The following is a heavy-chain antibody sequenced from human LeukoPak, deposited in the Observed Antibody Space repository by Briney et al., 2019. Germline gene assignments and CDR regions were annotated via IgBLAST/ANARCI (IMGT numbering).Heavy chain of an antibody. V-gene: IGHV3-23*01. Sequence: GGSLRLSCAASGFTFSSYAMSWVRQAPGKGLEWVSAISGSGGSTYYADSVKGRFTIHRDNSKNTLYLQMNSLRAEDTAAYYCANQDWELQGADYWGQGTLVTVSS. CDR2: ISGSGGST. CDR1: GFTFSSYA. D-gene: IGHD1-26*01. CDR3: ANQDWELQGADY. J-gene: IGHJ4*02.